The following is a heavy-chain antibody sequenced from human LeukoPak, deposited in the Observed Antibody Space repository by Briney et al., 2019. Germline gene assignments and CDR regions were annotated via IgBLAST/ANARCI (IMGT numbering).Heavy chain of an antibody. J-gene: IGHJ4*02. V-gene: IGHV1-69*04. CDR1: GGTFSSYA. D-gene: IGHD3-22*01. CDR2: IIPILGIA. Sequence: ASVKVSCKASGGTFSSYAISWVRQAPGQGLEWMGRIIPILGIANYAQKFQGRVTITADKSTSTAYMELSSLRSEDTAVYYCARDRFDSSGYADYWGQGTLVTVSS. CDR3: ARDRFDSSGYADY.